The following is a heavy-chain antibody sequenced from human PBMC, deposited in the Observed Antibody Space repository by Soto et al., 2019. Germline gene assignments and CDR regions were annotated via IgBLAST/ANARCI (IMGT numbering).Heavy chain of an antibody. D-gene: IGHD1-7*01. CDR2: ISGSGGST. CDR1: GFTFSSYA. V-gene: IGHV3-23*01. CDR3: AKDHRELRSHYYMDV. Sequence: GGSLRLSCAASGFTFSSYAMSWVRQAPGKGLEWVSAISGSGGSTYYADSVKGRFTISRDNSKNTLYLQMNSLRAEDTAVYYCAKDHRELRSHYYMDVWGKGTTVTVSS. J-gene: IGHJ6*03.